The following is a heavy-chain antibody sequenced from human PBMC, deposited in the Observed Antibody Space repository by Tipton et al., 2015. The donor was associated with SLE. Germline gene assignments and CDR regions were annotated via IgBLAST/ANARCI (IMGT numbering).Heavy chain of an antibody. V-gene: IGHV3-66*01. CDR3: ARDLHRGGLIGFDL. CDR1: GFTVSSNY. Sequence: SLRLSCAASGFTVSSNYMSWVRQAPGKGLEWVSVIYSGDSTDDYADSVKGRFTISRDNSKNTLYLQMNSLRVEDTAVYYCARDLHRGGLIGFDLWGRGTLVTVSS. D-gene: IGHD2-15*01. CDR2: IYSGDST. J-gene: IGHJ2*01.